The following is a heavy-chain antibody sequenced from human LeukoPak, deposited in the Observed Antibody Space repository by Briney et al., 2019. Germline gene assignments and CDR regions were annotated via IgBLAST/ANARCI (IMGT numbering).Heavy chain of an antibody. V-gene: IGHV4-34*01. J-gene: IGHJ3*02. CDR2: NTHAGRT. CDR3: AREADIVVVPAASDAFDI. CDR1: GGSFSGFY. D-gene: IGHD2-2*01. Sequence: SETLSLTCAVHGGSFSGFYWTWMRQTPGKGPEWIGENTHAGRTAYSSSFRSRATISVDTSHSQFSLLLSSVTAADTAVYYCAREADIVVVPAASDAFDIWGQGTMVTVSS.